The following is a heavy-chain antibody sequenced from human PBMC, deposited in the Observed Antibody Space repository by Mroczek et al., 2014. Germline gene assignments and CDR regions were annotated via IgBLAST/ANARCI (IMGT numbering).Heavy chain of an antibody. V-gene: IGHV4-34*01. CDR3: ARSGVKYYYDIRFPEYFQH. CDR2: INHSGST. Sequence: QVQLQQWGAGLLKPSETLSLTCAVYGGSFSGYYWSWIRQPPGKGLEWIGEINHSGSTNYNPSLKSRVTISVDTSKNQFSLKLSSVTAADTAVYYCARSGVKYYYDIRFPEYFQHWGQGTLVTVSS. D-gene: IGHD3-22*01. J-gene: IGHJ1*01. CDR1: GGSFSGYY.